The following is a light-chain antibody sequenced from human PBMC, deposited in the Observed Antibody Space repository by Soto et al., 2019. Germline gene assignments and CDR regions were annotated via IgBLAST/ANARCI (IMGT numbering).Light chain of an antibody. CDR3: MQALQTPLT. J-gene: IGKJ4*01. CDR2: LGS. V-gene: IGKV2-28*01. CDR1: QSLLHRSGYNY. Sequence: DIVMTQSPLSLPVTPGEPASISCRSSQSLLHRSGYNYLTWYLQKPGQSPQLLIYLGSSRASGVPDRFSGSGSGKDFTLKISRVEAEDVGVYYCMQALQTPLTFGGGTKVEIK.